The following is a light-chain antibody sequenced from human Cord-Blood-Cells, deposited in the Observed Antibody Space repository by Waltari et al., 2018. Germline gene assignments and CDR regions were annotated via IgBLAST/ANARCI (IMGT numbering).Light chain of an antibody. CDR3: QQLNSYPLLT. CDR1: QGISSY. Sequence: DIQLTQSPSFLSASVGDRVTITCRASQGISSYLAWYQQKTGKAPKLLIYAASTLQSGVPSRFSSSGSGTEFTLTISSLQPEDFATYYCQQLNSYPLLTFGGGTKVEIK. CDR2: AAS. V-gene: IGKV1-9*01. J-gene: IGKJ4*01.